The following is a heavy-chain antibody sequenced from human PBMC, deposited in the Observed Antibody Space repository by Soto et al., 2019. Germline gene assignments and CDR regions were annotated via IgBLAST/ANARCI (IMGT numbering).Heavy chain of an antibody. V-gene: IGHV1-24*01. Sequence: ASVKVSCKVSGYTLTELSMHWVRQAPGKGLEWMGGFDPEDGETIYAQKFQGRVTMTEDTSTDTAYMELSSLRSEDTAVYYCATVGSCSGGSCYSFDPWGQGTLVTVPS. CDR3: ATVGSCSGGSCYSFDP. D-gene: IGHD2-15*01. CDR1: GYTLTELS. CDR2: FDPEDGET. J-gene: IGHJ5*02.